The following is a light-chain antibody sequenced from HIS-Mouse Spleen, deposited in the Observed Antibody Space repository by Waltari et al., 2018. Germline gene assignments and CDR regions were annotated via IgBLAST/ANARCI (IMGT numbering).Light chain of an antibody. CDR1: SSNIGSNT. Sequence: QSVLTQPPSASGTPGQRVTISCSGSSSNIGSNTVNWYQQLPGTAPKRVIYRNNQRPSGVPDRFSGSKSGTSASLAISGLQSEDEADYYCAAWDDSLNGHVVFGGGTKLTVL. J-gene: IGLJ2*01. CDR3: AAWDDSLNGHVV. CDR2: RNN. V-gene: IGLV1-44*01.